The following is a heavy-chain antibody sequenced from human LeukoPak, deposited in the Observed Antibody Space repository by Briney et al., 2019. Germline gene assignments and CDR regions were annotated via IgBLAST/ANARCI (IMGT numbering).Heavy chain of an antibody. Sequence: GGSLRLSCAASGFTFSTYWMSWVRQAPGKGLEWVSAISGSGGSTYYPDSVKGRFTISRDNSKITLYLQMNSLSAHDTAVSYSASPVSGGSSWYRDFDYWG. D-gene: IGHD6-13*01. CDR2: ISGSGGST. CDR3: ASPVSGGSSWYRDFDY. CDR1: GFTFSTYW. J-gene: IGHJ4*01. V-gene: IGHV3-23*01.